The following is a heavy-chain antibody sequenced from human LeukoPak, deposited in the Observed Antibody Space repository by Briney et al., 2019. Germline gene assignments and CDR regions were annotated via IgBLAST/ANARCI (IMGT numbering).Heavy chain of an antibody. V-gene: IGHV1-2*02. CDR2: INPNSGGA. CDR3: ARDRYDSSGYYDT. Sequence: ASVTVSCKASGYTFTGYYMHWVRQAPGQGLEWMGWINPNSGGANYAQRFQGRVTMTRDTSISTAYMELSRLRSDDTAVYYCARDRYDSSGYYDTWGQGTLVTVSS. CDR1: GYTFTGYY. D-gene: IGHD3-22*01. J-gene: IGHJ5*02.